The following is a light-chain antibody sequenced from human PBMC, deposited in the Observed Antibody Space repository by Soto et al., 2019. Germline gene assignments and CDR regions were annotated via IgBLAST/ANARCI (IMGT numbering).Light chain of an antibody. CDR2: DAS. V-gene: IGKV1-5*01. J-gene: IGKJ1*01. CDR1: W. CDR3: XXXXXXWT. Sequence: WLAWYQQKPGKAPKLLIYDASSXXSGVPXXFSGSGXGXXFXLTISSLXPDXXXTYYCXXXXXXWTXGQXTKX.